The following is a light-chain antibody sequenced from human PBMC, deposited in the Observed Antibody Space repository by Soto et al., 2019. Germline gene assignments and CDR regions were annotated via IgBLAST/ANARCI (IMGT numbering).Light chain of an antibody. CDR1: QSVSSSY. CDR3: QQYGSSPRT. J-gene: IGKJ1*01. V-gene: IGKV3-20*01. CDR2: GAS. Sequence: EVVLTKSPGTLSLSPGERATLSGRASQSVSSSYLAWYQQNPGQDPRLLIYGASSRATGIPDRFSGSGSGTDFNLTISRLEPEEFAVYYCQQYGSSPRTCGQGTKVAIK.